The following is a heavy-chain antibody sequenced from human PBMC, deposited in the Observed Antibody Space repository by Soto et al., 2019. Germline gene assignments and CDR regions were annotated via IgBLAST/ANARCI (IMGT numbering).Heavy chain of an antibody. CDR1: GGTFSSYA. CDR3: ASHDYGDYATGYFDY. J-gene: IGHJ4*02. CDR2: IIPIFGTA. D-gene: IGHD4-17*01. Sequence: SVKVSCKASGGTFSSYAISWVRQAPGQGLEWMGGIIPIFGTANYAQKFQGRVTITADESTSTAYMELSSLRSEDTAVYYCASHDYGDYATGYFDYWGQGTLVTVSS. V-gene: IGHV1-69*13.